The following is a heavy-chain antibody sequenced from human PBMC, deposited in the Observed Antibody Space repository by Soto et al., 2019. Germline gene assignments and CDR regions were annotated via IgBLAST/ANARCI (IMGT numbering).Heavy chain of an antibody. Sequence: QVQLVESGGGVVQPGRSLRLSCAASGFTFSTYGMHWVRQAPGKGLEWVAFISYDGSNKDYADSVKGRFTISRDNSKNTLYLQMNSLRAEDTAVFYCAKDLGLKNSGWSAAYFQHWGQGTLVTVSS. V-gene: IGHV3-30*18. CDR3: AKDLGLKNSGWSAAYFQH. CDR1: GFTFSTYG. J-gene: IGHJ1*01. D-gene: IGHD6-19*01. CDR2: ISYDGSNK.